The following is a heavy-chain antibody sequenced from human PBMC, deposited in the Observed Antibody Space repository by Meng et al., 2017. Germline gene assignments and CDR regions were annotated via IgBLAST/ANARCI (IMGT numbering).Heavy chain of an antibody. D-gene: IGHD4-17*01. V-gene: IGHV3-30*03. J-gene: IGHJ5*02. CDR1: GFTFSSYW. CDR3: ARDHGAGDYDWFDP. Sequence: GESLKISCAASGFTFSSYWMHWVRQAPGKGLEWVAVISYDGSNKYYADSVKGRFTISRDNSKNTLYLQMNSLRAEDTAVYYCARDHGAGDYDWFDPWGQGTLVTVSS. CDR2: ISYDGSNK.